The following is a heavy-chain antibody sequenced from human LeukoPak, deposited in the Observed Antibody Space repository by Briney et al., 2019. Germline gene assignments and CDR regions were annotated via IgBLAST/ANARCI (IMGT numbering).Heavy chain of an antibody. J-gene: IGHJ4*02. Sequence: SETLSLTCAVYGGSFSGYYWSWIRQPPGKGLEWIGEINHSGSTNYNPSLKSRVTISVDTSKNQLSLKLSSVTAADTAVYYCARGGMTIFGVVIGRAFDYWGQGTLVTVSS. CDR1: GGSFSGYY. CDR2: INHSGST. CDR3: ARGGMTIFGVVIGRAFDY. V-gene: IGHV4-34*01. D-gene: IGHD3-3*01.